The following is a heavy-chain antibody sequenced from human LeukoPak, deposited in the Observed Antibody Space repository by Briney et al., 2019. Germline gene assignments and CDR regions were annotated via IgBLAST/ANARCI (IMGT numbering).Heavy chain of an antibody. J-gene: IGHJ6*03. V-gene: IGHV1-18*01. CDR1: GYTFTSYG. CDR3: ARGGGGWHSVLDYYYYYYMDV. D-gene: IGHD6-19*01. Sequence: ASVKVSCKASGYTFTSYGISWVRQAPGQGLEWMGWISAYNGNTNYAQKLQSRVTMTTDTSTSTAYMELRSLRSDDTAVYYCARGGGGWHSVLDYYYYYYMDVWGKGTTVTVSS. CDR2: ISAYNGNT.